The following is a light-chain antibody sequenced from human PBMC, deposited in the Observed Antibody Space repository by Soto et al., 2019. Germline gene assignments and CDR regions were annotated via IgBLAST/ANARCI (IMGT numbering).Light chain of an antibody. CDR2: SEN. Sequence: QSVLTQPPSVSGTPGQRVTISCSGSSSNIGNNYVYWYQHLPGAAPTLLVYSENHRPSGVPVRLSGSKSGTSASLTISGLRSEDEATYYCATWDASRSGFVVFGGGTQLTVL. CDR1: SSNIGNNY. CDR3: ATWDASRSGFVV. J-gene: IGLJ7*01. V-gene: IGLV1-47*01.